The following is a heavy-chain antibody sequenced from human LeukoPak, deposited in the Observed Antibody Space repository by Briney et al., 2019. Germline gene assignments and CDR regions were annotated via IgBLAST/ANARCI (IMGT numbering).Heavy chain of an antibody. CDR2: IYSGGST. D-gene: IGHD7-27*01. J-gene: IGHJ3*02. CDR1: GFTFSSYS. V-gene: IGHV3-53*01. Sequence: TGGSLRLSCAASGFTFSSYSMNWVRQAPGKGLEWVSVIYSGGSTYYADSVKGRFTISRDNSKNTLYLQMNSLRAEDTAVYYCARVVLGAFDIWGQGTMVTVSS. CDR3: ARVVLGAFDI.